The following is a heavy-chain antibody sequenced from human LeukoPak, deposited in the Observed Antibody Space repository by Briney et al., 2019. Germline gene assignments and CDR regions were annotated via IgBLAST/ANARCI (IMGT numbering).Heavy chain of an antibody. Sequence: GVSLRLSCAASGFSVSTDHMSWVRQAPGKGLEWVSVIYSDGSRYYADTVKGRFTISRDNSKNTVDLLVNSPRAEDTAMYYCARVWELSYDHWGQGILVTVSS. V-gene: IGHV3-53*01. CDR3: ARVWELSYDH. D-gene: IGHD3-10*01. CDR2: IYSDGSR. CDR1: GFSVSTDH. J-gene: IGHJ4*02.